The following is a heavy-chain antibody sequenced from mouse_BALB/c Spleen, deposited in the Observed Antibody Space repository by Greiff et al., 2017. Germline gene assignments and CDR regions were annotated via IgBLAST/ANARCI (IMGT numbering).Heavy chain of an antibody. J-gene: IGHJ4*01. D-gene: IGHD2-14*01. CDR3: GRGGYDLYAMDY. V-gene: IGHV1-11*01. Sequence: VQVVESGAELASPGASVTLSCKASGYTFTDHIMNWVKKRPGQGLEWIGRIYPVSGETNYNQKFMGKATFSVDRSSSTVYMVLNSLTSEDPAVYYCGRGGYDLYAMDYWGQGTSVTVSS. CDR2: IYPVSGET. CDR1: GYTFTDHI.